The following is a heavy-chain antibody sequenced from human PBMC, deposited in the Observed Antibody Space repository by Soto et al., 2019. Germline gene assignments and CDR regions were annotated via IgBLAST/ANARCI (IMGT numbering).Heavy chain of an antibody. CDR3: SRGRYISSWYYFYY. CDR2: TYYRSKWYN. CDR1: GDSVSSNSDA. V-gene: IGHV6-1*01. D-gene: IGHD6-13*01. Sequence: KQSQTLSLTCAISGDSVSSNSDAWNWIRQSPSRGLEWLGMTYYRSKWYNDYAVSVKSRITINPDTSKNQFSLQLKSVTHEDTAVYYCSRGRYISSWYYFYYWGQGTLVTVSS. J-gene: IGHJ4*02.